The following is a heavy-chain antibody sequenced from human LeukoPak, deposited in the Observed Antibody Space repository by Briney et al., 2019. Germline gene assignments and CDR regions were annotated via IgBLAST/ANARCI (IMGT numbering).Heavy chain of an antibody. CDR3: ARSPIVVVPAAYFDY. CDR2: IYYSGST. CDR1: GGSISCYY. Sequence: SETLSLTCTVSGGSISCYYWSWIRQPPGKGLEWIGYIYYSGSTSYNPSLKSRVTISVDTSKNQFSLKLSSVTAADTAVYYCARSPIVVVPAAYFDYWGQGTLVTVSS. D-gene: IGHD2-2*01. V-gene: IGHV4-59*01. J-gene: IGHJ4*02.